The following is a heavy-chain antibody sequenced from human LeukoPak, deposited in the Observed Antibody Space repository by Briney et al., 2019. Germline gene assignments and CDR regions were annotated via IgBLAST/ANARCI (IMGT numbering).Heavy chain of an antibody. CDR2: ISSSSSYI. CDR1: GFIFSRYS. Sequence: GGSLRLSCAASGFIFSRYSMNWVRQAPGKGLEWVSSISSSSSYIYYADSVKGRFTISRDNARNSLYLQMNSLRAEDTAVYYCAGGLVRRWLVRGVDYWGQGTLVAVSS. CDR3: AGGLVRRWLVRGVDY. V-gene: IGHV3-21*01. J-gene: IGHJ4*02. D-gene: IGHD6-19*01.